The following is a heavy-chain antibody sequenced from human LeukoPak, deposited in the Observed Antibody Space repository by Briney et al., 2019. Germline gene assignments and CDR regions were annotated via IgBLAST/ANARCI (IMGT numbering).Heavy chain of an antibody. D-gene: IGHD6-19*01. V-gene: IGHV3-13*01. Sequence: QSGGSLRLSYAASGFRFIDYDMHWVRQVIGKGLEWVSAISIRGDTHYSGSVKGRFTISRENAESSLYLQMNSLRAEDTAVYYCARGGIQVSGIDEFDYWGQGTLVTVSS. CDR1: GFRFIDYD. CDR2: ISIRGDT. J-gene: IGHJ4*02. CDR3: ARGGIQVSGIDEFDY.